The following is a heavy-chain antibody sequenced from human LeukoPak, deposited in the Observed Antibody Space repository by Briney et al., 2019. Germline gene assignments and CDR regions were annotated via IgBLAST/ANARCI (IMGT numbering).Heavy chain of an antibody. Sequence: PGGSLRLSCAASGFTFSSYGMHWVRQAPGKGLEWVAFIRYDGSNKYYADSVKGRFTISRDNSKNTLYLQMNSLRAEDTAVYYCARERLYSSGWYAGFDPWGQGTLVTVSS. V-gene: IGHV3-30*02. CDR2: IRYDGSNK. D-gene: IGHD6-19*01. CDR3: ARERLYSSGWYAGFDP. J-gene: IGHJ5*02. CDR1: GFTFSSYG.